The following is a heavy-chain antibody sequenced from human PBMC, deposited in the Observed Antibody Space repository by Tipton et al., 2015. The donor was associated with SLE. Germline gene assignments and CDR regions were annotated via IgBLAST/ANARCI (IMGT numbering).Heavy chain of an antibody. D-gene: IGHD3-10*01. Sequence: TLSLTCTVSGGSISSINYYWGWIRQPPGKGLEWIGNIFYSGNTFYNASLRSRVTISVDTSKNQFSLKLTSVTAADTAVYYCARRGSASHRPRPFDYWGQGTLVTVSS. V-gene: IGHV4-39*07. CDR1: GGSISSINYY. CDR3: ARRGSASHRPRPFDY. J-gene: IGHJ4*02. CDR2: IFYSGNT.